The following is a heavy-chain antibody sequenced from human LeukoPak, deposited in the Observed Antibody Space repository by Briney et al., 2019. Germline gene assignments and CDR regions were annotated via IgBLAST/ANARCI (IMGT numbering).Heavy chain of an antibody. CDR2: IIPILGIA. V-gene: IGHV1-69*04. D-gene: IGHD3-22*01. J-gene: IGHJ5*02. CDR1: GGTFSSYA. CDR3: ARDEGSGYYHNWFDP. Sequence: ASVKVSCKASGGTFSSYAISWVRQAPGQGLEWMGRIIPILGIANYAQKFQGRVTITADKSTSTAYMELSRLRSDDTAVYYCARDEGSGYYHNWFDPWGQGTLVTVSS.